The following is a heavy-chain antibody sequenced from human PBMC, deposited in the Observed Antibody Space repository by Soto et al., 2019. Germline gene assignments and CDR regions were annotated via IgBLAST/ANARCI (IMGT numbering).Heavy chain of an antibody. Sequence: QVQLQQWGAGLLKPSETLSLTCAVYGGSFSGYYWSWIRQPPGKGLEWIGEINHSGSTNYNPSLTSRVTISVDTSKNQFSLKLSSVTAADTAVYYCARDMIFSSRAAFDIWGQGTMVTVSS. D-gene: IGHD6-13*01. CDR2: INHSGST. CDR1: GGSFSGYY. J-gene: IGHJ3*02. V-gene: IGHV4-34*01. CDR3: ARDMIFSSRAAFDI.